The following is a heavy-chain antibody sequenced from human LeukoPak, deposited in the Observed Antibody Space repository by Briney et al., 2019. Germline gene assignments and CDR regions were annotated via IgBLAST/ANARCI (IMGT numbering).Heavy chain of an antibody. J-gene: IGHJ4*02. Sequence: ASVKVSCKASGGTFSSYATSWVRQAPGQGLEWMGGIIPTFGTANYAQKFQGRVTITADKSTSTAYMELSSLRSEDTAVYYCAILSGYSYGYMGYWGQGTLVTVSS. V-gene: IGHV1-69*06. D-gene: IGHD5-18*01. CDR2: IIPTFGTA. CDR1: GGTFSSYA. CDR3: AILSGYSYGYMGY.